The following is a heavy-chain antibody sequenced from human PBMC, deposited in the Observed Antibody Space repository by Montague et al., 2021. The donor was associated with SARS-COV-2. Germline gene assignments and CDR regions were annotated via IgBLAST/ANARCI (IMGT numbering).Heavy chain of an antibody. J-gene: IGHJ4*02. CDR3: ARRYGSAFDY. V-gene: IGHV4-39*01. CDR2: NSYSCYT. D-gene: IGHD3-10*01. Sequence: SETLSLTCTVSGVSSSRTTSYCAWIRHPPGKGLELLGSNSYSCYTNYNSSLKRRVTIAIDTSKNQFSLILTSVSAADTAVYYWARRYGSAFDYWGQGTLVTVSS. CDR1: GVSSSRTTSY.